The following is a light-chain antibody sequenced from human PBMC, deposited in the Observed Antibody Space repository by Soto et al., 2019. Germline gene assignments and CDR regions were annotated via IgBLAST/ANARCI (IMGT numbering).Light chain of an antibody. CDR3: QQRRNWSFT. J-gene: IGKJ3*01. Sequence: EIVLTQSPAPLSLSPGERATLSCRASQSVTSYLAWYQQKPGQAPRLLIYDASNRATGIPARFSGSGSGTDFTLTISSLEPEDFAVYYCQQRRNWSFTFGPGTKVDIK. V-gene: IGKV3-11*01. CDR2: DAS. CDR1: QSVTSY.